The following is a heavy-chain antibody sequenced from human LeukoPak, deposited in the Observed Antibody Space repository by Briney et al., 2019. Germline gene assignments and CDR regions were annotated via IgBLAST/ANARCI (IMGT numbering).Heavy chain of an antibody. CDR1: GFTFSNYS. D-gene: IGHD3-16*01. CDR2: ITGSSNYV. V-gene: IGHV3-21*01. J-gene: IGHJ3*01. Sequence: GGSLRLSCAVSGFTFSNYSMNWVRQAPGKGLEWVSSITGSSNYVYYADSVKGRFTVSRDNAKNSLNLQMNSLRAEDAAVFYCARELLGEGPDAFDVWGQGTIVTVSS. CDR3: ARELLGEGPDAFDV.